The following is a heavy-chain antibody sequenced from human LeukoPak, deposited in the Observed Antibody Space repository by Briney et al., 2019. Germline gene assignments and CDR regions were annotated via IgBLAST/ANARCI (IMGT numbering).Heavy chain of an antibody. Sequence: SETLSLTCTVSGGSISTSNCYWGWIRQPPGKGLEWIGRIYTSGSTNYNPSLKSRVTMSVDTSKNQFSLKLSSVTAADTAVYYCARLGAYYYYMDVWGKGTTVTISS. D-gene: IGHD3-16*01. CDR2: IYTSGST. J-gene: IGHJ6*03. V-gene: IGHV4-39*07. CDR1: GGSISTSNCY. CDR3: ARLGAYYYYMDV.